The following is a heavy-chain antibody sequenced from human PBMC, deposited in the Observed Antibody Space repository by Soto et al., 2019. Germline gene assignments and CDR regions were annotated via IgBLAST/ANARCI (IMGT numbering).Heavy chain of an antibody. CDR3: ARHNYDSSGTAVDV. D-gene: IGHD3-22*01. J-gene: IGHJ6*02. CDR2: IYYSGST. Sequence: QVQLQESGPGLVKPSQTLSLTCTVSGGSISSGGYYWSWIRQHPGKGLEWIGYIYYSGSTYYNPSLKSRVTLSLDTSKNPSSLKLSSVTAADTAVYYCARHNYDSSGTAVDVWGQGTTVTVSS. CDR1: GGSISSGGYY. V-gene: IGHV4-31*03.